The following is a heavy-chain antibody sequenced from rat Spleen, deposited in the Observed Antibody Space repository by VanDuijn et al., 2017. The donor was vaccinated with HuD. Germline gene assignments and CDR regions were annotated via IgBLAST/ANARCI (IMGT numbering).Heavy chain of an antibody. V-gene: IGHV5-58*01. CDR1: GFTFSSYW. CDR2: INTDGGSA. Sequence: EVQLVETGGGLVQPGRSLKLSCVASGFTFSSYWMYWIRQAPGKGLEWVSSINTDGGSAYYRDSVKGRFTVSRDNARSSLYLHMDSLRSEDTASYYCVRHGYTRYYFDYWGQGVMVTVSS. D-gene: IGHD1-9*01. J-gene: IGHJ2*01. CDR3: VRHGYTRYYFDY.